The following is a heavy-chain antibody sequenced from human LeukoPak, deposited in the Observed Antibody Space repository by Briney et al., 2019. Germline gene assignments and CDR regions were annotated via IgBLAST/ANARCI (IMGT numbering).Heavy chain of an antibody. CDR2: MNPNSGNT. D-gene: IGHD1-7*01. CDR1: GYTFTGYY. CDR3: ARASGTPKYYYYYYYMDV. Sequence: ASVKVSCKASGYTFTGYYMHWVRQAPGQGLEWMGWMNPNSGNTGYAQKFQGRVTITRNTSISTAYMELSSLRSEDTAVYYCARASGTPKYYYYYYYMDVWGKGTTVTVSS. V-gene: IGHV1-8*03. J-gene: IGHJ6*03.